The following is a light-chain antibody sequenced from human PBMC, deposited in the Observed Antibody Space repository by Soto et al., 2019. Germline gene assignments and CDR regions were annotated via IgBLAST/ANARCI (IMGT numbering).Light chain of an antibody. CDR1: QSVSSY. V-gene: IGKV3-11*01. CDR3: HQRSNWPST. Sequence: EIVLTQSPATLSLSPGDRATLSCRASQSVSSYLAWYQQKPGQAPRLLIYDASNRATGIPARFSGSGSGTDFTLTITSLEPEDFAVYYCHQRSNWPSTFGGGTKVDIK. CDR2: DAS. J-gene: IGKJ4*01.